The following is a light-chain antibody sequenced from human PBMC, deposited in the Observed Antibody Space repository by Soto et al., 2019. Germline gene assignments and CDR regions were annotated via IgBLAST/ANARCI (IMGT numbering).Light chain of an antibody. V-gene: IGKV3D-20*02. CDR3: QHRGNWPA. CDR1: QSVSSTY. CDR2: GAS. J-gene: IGKJ4*01. Sequence: EIVLTQSPGTLSLSPGERATLSCRASQSVSSTYLAWYQQKPGQPPRLLIYGASSRATGIPDRFSGSGSGTDFTLTISRLEPEDFAVYYCQHRGNWPAFGGGTKVEIK.